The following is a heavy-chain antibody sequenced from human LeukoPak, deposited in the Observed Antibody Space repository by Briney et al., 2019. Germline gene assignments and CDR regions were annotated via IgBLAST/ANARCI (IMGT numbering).Heavy chain of an antibody. CDR2: ISYDGSNK. V-gene: IGHV3-30*03. CDR3: ASKGPLGYYEFDY. D-gene: IGHD2/OR15-2a*01. J-gene: IGHJ4*02. Sequence: GGSLRLSCAASGFTFSSYGMHWVRQAPGKGLEWVAVISYDGSNKYYADSVKGRFTISRDNSKNTLYLQMNSLRAEDTAVYYCASKGPLGYYEFDYWGQGTLVTVSS. CDR1: GFTFSSYG.